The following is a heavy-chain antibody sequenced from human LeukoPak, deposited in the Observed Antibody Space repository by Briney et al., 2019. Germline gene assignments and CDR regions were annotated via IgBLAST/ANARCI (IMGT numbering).Heavy chain of an antibody. Sequence: ASETLSLTCTVSGVSISSSNSYWGWIRQPPGKGLEWIGSIYYSGNTYYNASLKSRVTISVDTSKNQFSLKLSSVTAADTAVYYCARGIAAADLDYYYYMDVWGKGTTVTISS. CDR1: GVSISSSNSY. CDR3: ARGIAAADLDYYYYMDV. CDR2: IYYSGNT. V-gene: IGHV4-39*07. J-gene: IGHJ6*03. D-gene: IGHD6-13*01.